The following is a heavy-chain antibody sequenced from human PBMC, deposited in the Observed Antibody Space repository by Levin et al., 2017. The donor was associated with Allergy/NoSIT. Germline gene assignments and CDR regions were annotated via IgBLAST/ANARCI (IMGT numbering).Heavy chain of an antibody. Sequence: ASVKVSCQGSGYSYTSYWIGWVRQMPGKGLEWMGIIYPGDSDTRYSPSFQGQVTISADKSISTAYLQWSSLKASDTAIYYCARRGTRDYYYYMDVWGKGTTVTVSS. V-gene: IGHV5-51*01. D-gene: IGHD1-1*01. CDR2: IYPGDSDT. CDR3: ARRGTRDYYYYMDV. CDR1: GYSYTSYW. J-gene: IGHJ6*03.